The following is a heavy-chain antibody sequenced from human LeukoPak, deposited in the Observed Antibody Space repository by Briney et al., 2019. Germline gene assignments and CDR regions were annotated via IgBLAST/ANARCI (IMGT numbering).Heavy chain of an antibody. CDR2: IISDGSST. CDR3: AKGYGNFRYAPC. Sequence: GGSLRLSCAASVFTFSSYWMHWVRQAPGKGLVWVSRIISDGSSTTYADSVKGRFTTSRDNAKNTVYLQMNSLRVEDTAVYYCAKGYGNFRYAPCWGHGTLVTVSS. D-gene: IGHD1-1*01. CDR1: VFTFSSYW. V-gene: IGHV3-74*01. J-gene: IGHJ4*01.